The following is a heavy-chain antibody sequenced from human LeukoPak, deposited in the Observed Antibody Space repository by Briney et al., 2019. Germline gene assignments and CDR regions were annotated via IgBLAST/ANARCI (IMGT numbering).Heavy chain of an antibody. J-gene: IGHJ4*02. V-gene: IGHV4-61*02. CDR3: ARERLREVPSLDF. Sequence: SETLSLTCTVSGASISSTFYSWTWIRQPAGQGLELIGRFSISGSPNYNPSLKSRVNISMDTSKNQFSLRLTSVTAADTAIYFCARERLREVPSLDFWGQGTLVTVSS. D-gene: IGHD3-10*01. CDR1: GASISSTFYS. CDR2: FSISGSP.